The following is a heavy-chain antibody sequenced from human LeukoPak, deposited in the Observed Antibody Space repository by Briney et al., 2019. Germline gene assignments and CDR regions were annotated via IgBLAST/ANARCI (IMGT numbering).Heavy chain of an antibody. V-gene: IGHV1-2*02. J-gene: IGHJ4*02. CDR2: INPNSGGT. D-gene: IGHD3-3*01. CDR1: GYTFTGYY. CDR3: ARNYDFWSGYYSPRSYFDY. Sequence: ASVKVSCKASGYTFTGYYMHWVRQAPGQGLDWMGWINPNSGGTNYAQKFQGRVTMTRDTSISTAYMELSRLRSDDTAVYYCARNYDFWSGYYSPRSYFDYWGQGTLVTVSS.